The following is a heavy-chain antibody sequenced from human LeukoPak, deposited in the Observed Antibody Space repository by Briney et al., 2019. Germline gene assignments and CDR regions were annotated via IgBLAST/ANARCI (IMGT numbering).Heavy chain of an antibody. D-gene: IGHD3-10*01. CDR1: GFTFGIYV. CDR2: ISGSGGST. CDR3: ARDSEYYGMDV. Sequence: GGSLRLSCAASGFTFGIYVMSWVRQAPGKGLEWVSGISGSGGSTYYADSVKGRFTISRDNSKNTLYLQMNSLRAEDTAVYYCARDSEYYGMDVWGQGTTVTVSS. V-gene: IGHV3-23*01. J-gene: IGHJ6*02.